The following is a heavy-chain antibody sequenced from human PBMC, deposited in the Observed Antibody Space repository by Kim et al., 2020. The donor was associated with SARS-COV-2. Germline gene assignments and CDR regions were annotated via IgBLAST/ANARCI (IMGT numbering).Heavy chain of an antibody. CDR3: ARGLVDDFWSGYYLSRWFDP. CDR1: GGSFSGYY. D-gene: IGHD3-3*01. Sequence: SETLSLTCAVYGGSFSGYYWSWIRQPPGKGLEWIGEINHSGSTNYNPSLKSRVTISVDTSKNQFSLKLSSVTAADTAVYYCARGLVDDFWSGYYLSRWFDPWGQGTLVTVSS. V-gene: IGHV4-34*01. J-gene: IGHJ5*02. CDR2: INHSGST.